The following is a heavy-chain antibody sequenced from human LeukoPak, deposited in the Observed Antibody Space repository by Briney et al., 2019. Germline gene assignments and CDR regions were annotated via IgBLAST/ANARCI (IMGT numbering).Heavy chain of an antibody. D-gene: IGHD3-9*01. CDR2: ISGSGGST. CDR1: GFTFSSYA. J-gene: IGHJ4*02. CDR3: AKDQGYDILPGQDVFDY. V-gene: IGHV3-23*01. Sequence: GGSLRLSCAAPGFTFSSYAMSWVRQAPGKGLECVSAISGSGGSTYYADSVKGRFTISRDNSKNTLYLQMNSLRAEDTAVYYCAKDQGYDILPGQDVFDYWGQGTLVTVSS.